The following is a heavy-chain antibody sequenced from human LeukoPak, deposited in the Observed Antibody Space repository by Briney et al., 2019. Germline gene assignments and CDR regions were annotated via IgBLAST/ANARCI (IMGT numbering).Heavy chain of an antibody. CDR2: TYYRSKWYN. D-gene: IGHD6-19*01. CDR3: ARDGMAVAVGYFDL. J-gene: IGHJ2*01. CDR1: GDSVSSNSAT. Sequence: SQTLSLTCAISGDSVSSNSATWNWIRQSPSRGLEWLGRTYYRSKWYNDYAASVRSRITIKPDTSKNQFSLQLNSVTPEDTAVYYCARDGMAVAVGYFDLWGRGTLVTVSS. V-gene: IGHV6-1*01.